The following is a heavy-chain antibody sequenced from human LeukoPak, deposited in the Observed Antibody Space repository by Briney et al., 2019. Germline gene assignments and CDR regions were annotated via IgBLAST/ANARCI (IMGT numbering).Heavy chain of an antibody. D-gene: IGHD4-17*01. CDR2: IYYSGST. J-gene: IGHJ4*02. Sequence: PSETLSLTCTVSGGSISSGGYYWSWIRQPPGKGLEWIGYIYYSGSTNYNPSLKSRVTISVDTSKNQFSLRLSSVTAADTAVYYCARGEATVPYYFDYWGQGTLVTVSS. CDR3: ARGEATVPYYFDY. CDR1: GGSISSGGYY. V-gene: IGHV4-61*08.